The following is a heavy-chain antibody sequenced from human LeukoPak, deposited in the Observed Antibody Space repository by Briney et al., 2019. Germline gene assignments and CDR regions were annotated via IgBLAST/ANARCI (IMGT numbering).Heavy chain of an antibody. V-gene: IGHV3-7*01. D-gene: IGHD1-26*01. CDR1: GFSFNSDW. CDR2: IKHDEREK. Sequence: PGGSLRLSCAASGFSFNSDWMDWVRQAPGKGLEWVANIKHDEREKNYLDSVKGRFTISRDNAQNSLYLQMNGLRVEDTAVYYCASSGSYRFDYWGQGTLVTVSS. J-gene: IGHJ4*02. CDR3: ASSGSYRFDY.